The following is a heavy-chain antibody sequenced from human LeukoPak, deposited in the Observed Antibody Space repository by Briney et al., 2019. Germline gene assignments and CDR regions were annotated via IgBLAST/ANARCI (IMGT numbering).Heavy chain of an antibody. CDR2: ISGSGGST. Sequence: GGSLRLSCAASGFTFSSYAMSWVRQAPGKGLEWVSAISGSGGSTYYADSVKGRFTISRDNSKNTLYLQMNSLRAEDTAVYYCARDSGYSGSYYVWDAFDIWGQGTMVTVSS. CDR1: GFTFSSYA. V-gene: IGHV3-23*01. D-gene: IGHD1-26*01. J-gene: IGHJ3*02. CDR3: ARDSGYSGSYYVWDAFDI.